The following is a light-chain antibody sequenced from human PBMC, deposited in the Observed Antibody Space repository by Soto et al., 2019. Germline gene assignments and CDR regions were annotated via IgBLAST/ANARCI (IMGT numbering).Light chain of an antibody. CDR2: APS. J-gene: IGKJ3*01. V-gene: IGKV1-12*01. Sequence: DIQMTQSPSSVSASVGDRVTITCRASHGVSSWLAWYQQKPGKAPKLLIYAPSSLQSGVPSRFSGSGSGADFTLTISSLQPEDFATYYCQQANGFPFTFGPGTKVEIK. CDR1: HGVSSW. CDR3: QQANGFPFT.